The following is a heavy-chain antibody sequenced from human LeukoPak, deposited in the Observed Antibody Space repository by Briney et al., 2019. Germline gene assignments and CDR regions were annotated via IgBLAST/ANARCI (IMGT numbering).Heavy chain of an antibody. V-gene: IGHV4-30-4*08. J-gene: IGHJ3*02. CDR2: IYYSGST. D-gene: IGHD3-3*01. CDR1: GGSISSGDYY. CDR3: ARDLRAGTIFGVVITKGGAFDI. Sequence: SETLSLTCTVSGGSISSGDYYWSWIRQPPGKGLEWIGYIYYSGSTYYNPSLKSRVTISVDTSKNQFSLKLSSVTAADTAVYYCARDLRAGTIFGVVITKGGAFDIWGQGTMVTVSS.